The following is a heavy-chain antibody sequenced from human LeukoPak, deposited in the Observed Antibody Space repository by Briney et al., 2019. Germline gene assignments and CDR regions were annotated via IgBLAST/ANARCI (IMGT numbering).Heavy chain of an antibody. CDR2: ISAYNGNT. CDR1: GYTFTSYD. V-gene: IGHV1-18*01. Sequence: ASVKVSCTASGYTFTSYDINWVRQAPGQGLEWMGWISAYNGNTNYAQKLQGRVTMTTDTSTSTAYMELRSLRSDDTAVYYCARMLVPAARGGLDYWGQGTLVTVSS. J-gene: IGHJ4*02. D-gene: IGHD2-2*01. CDR3: ARMLVPAARGGLDY.